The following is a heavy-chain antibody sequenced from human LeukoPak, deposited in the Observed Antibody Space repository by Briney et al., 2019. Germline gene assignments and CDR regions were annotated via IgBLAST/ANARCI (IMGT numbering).Heavy chain of an antibody. V-gene: IGHV4-59*01. CDR3: ARDRLQLQS. CDR1: GDSISSYY. CDR2: IYYSAST. Sequence: PSETLSLTCTVSGDSISSYYWSWIRQPPGKGLEWIGYIYYSASTNYNPSLKSRVTISVDMSKNQFSLKLNSVTAADTAVYYCARDRLQLQSWGQGTLVTVSS. J-gene: IGHJ5*02. D-gene: IGHD5-24*01.